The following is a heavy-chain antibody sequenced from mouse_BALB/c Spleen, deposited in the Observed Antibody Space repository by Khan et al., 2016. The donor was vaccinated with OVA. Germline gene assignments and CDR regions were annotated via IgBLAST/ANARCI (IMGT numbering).Heavy chain of an antibody. CDR3: RKAYYGNNYYAMDY. CDR1: GFTFSSYG. V-gene: IGHV5-6*01. CDR2: ISSGGRFT. J-gene: IGHJ4*01. D-gene: IGHD2-10*01. Sequence: EVQLVESGGDLVKPGGSLKVSCAASGFTFSSYGMSWVRQTADKRLEWVATISSGGRFTYFPDSVKGRFTIAREYANNTLMQQMSSPKSEDAAMYYCRKAYYGNNYYAMDYWGQGTSVTVSA.